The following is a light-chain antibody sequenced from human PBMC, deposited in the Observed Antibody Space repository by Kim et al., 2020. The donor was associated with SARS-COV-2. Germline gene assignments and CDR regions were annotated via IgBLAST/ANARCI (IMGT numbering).Light chain of an antibody. CDR3: QVWDSSTSGV. CDR2: YDT. J-gene: IGLJ1*01. CDR1: NIGSKS. Sequence: SYELTQPPSLSVAPGETATVTCGGNNIGSKSVHWYQQRPGQAPVLVIYYDTDRPSGIPARFFGSNSGNTATLTISRVEAGDEADYYCQVWDSSTSGVFG. V-gene: IGLV3-21*04.